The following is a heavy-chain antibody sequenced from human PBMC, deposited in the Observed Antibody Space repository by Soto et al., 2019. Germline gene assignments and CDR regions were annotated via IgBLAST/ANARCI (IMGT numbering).Heavy chain of an antibody. V-gene: IGHV4-31*03. Sequence: LSLTCTVSGGSISSGGYYWSWIRQHPGKGLEWIGYIYYSGSTYYNPSLKSRVSISVDTSKNQFSLKLSSVTAADTAVYYCASTKRYYYDSSGSNSDFDYWGQGTLVTVSS. CDR3: ASTKRYYYDSSGSNSDFDY. D-gene: IGHD3-22*01. CDR2: IYYSGST. CDR1: GGSISSGGYY. J-gene: IGHJ4*02.